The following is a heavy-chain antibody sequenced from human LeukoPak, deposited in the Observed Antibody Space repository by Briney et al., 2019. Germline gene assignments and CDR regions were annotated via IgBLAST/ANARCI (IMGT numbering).Heavy chain of an antibody. D-gene: IGHD3-22*01. CDR2: INHSGST. CDR1: GGSFSGYY. V-gene: IGHV4-34*01. CDR3: ARDHYYDSSGYYRAYYYYGMDV. J-gene: IGHJ6*02. Sequence: SETLSLTCAVYGGSFSGYYWSWIRQPPGKGLEWIGEINHSGSTNYNPSLKSRVTISVDTSKNQFSLKLSSVTGADTAVYYRARDHYYDSSGYYRAYYYYGMDVWGQGTTVTVSS.